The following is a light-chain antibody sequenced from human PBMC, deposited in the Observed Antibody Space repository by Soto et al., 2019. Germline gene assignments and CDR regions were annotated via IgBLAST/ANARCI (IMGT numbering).Light chain of an antibody. J-gene: IGKJ4*01. Sequence: DIQMTQSPSSGSASVGDRFTVTFRASQDISTWLAWYQQKPGEAPKLLIYVASTLHSGLPSRFSGSGSGTEFTLTISSLQPEDFATYYCQQLNSFPLTFGGGTKVDIK. V-gene: IGKV1-12*01. CDR2: VAS. CDR3: QQLNSFPLT. CDR1: QDISTW.